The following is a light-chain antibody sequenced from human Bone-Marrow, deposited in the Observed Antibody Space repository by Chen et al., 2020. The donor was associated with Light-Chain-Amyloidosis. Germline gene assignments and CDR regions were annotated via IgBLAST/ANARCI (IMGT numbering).Light chain of an antibody. CDR3: QSSDTSLSSPVI. Sequence: QSGLTQPPSVSGGPGPRVTSSRIVNSSNTGARYDIHWSQQIPGKAPKLLMYDDNIRASGVPDRISGSRSGTSASLVIAGLQPDDEADYYCQSSDTSLSSPVIFGGGTKLTVL. CDR2: DDN. V-gene: IGLV1-40*01. CDR1: SSNTGARYD. J-gene: IGLJ2*01.